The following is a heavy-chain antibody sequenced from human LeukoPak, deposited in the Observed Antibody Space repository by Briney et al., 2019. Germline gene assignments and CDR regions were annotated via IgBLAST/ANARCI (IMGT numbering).Heavy chain of an antibody. CDR3: AKLGSPRAY. CDR2: IYYFGNT. V-gene: IGHV4-59*01. CDR1: GGSISTYY. J-gene: IGHJ4*02. Sequence: SETLSLTCAVSGGSISTYYWSWIRQLPGKGLEWIGYIYYFGNTDYDPSLKSRVTISVDTSKNQFSLNLRSVTAADTAVYYCAKLGSPRAYWGQGMLVSVSS. D-gene: IGHD7-27*01.